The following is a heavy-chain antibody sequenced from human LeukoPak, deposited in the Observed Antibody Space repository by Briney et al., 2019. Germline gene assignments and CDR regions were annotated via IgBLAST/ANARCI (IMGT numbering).Heavy chain of an antibody. J-gene: IGHJ4*02. D-gene: IGHD1-26*01. V-gene: IGHV3-7*01. CDR3: ARVLTSYYYFDY. CDR2: MKPDGSEI. Sequence: GGSLRLSCAASGFTFTTYWMSWVRQAPGKGLEWVANMKPDGSEIFYVDSVKGRFTISRDNAKNSLYLQMTSLRAEDTAVYYCARVLTSYYYFDYWGQGTLVTVSS. CDR1: GFTFTTYW.